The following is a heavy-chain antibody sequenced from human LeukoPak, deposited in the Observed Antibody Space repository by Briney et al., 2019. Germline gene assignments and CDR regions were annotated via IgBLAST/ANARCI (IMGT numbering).Heavy chain of an antibody. J-gene: IGHJ4*02. CDR2: IRSKANSYAT. CDR1: GFTFSGSA. CDR3: TRLAIRQLTDY. D-gene: IGHD6-6*01. V-gene: IGHV3-73*01. Sequence: PGTSLRLSCAASGFTFSGSAMHWVRQASGKGLEWVGRIRSKANSYATAYAASVKGRFTISRDDSKNTAYLQMNSLKTEDTAVYYCTRLAIRQLTDYWGQGTLVTVSS.